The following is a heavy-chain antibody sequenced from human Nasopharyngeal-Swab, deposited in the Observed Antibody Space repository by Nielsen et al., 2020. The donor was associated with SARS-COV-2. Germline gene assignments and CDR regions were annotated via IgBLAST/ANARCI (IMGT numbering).Heavy chain of an antibody. Sequence: WIRQPPGKGLEWVGFIRSKAYGGTTECAASVKGRFTISRDDSKSIAYLQMNSLKTEDTAVYYCTSGRDGYKNQIDYWGQGTLVTVSS. J-gene: IGHJ4*02. D-gene: IGHD5-24*01. V-gene: IGHV3-49*02. CDR3: TSGRDGYKNQIDY. CDR2: IRSKAYGGTT.